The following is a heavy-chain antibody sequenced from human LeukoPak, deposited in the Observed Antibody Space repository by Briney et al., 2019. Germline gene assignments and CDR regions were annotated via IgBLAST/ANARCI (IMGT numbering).Heavy chain of an antibody. Sequence: PGGSLRLSCAASGFTFSGYGMHWVRQAPGKGLEWVALISYDGNNEYYADSVKGRFTISRDNSKNTLYLQMNSLRAEDTAVYYCAKIRDSSGYYSADYWGQGTLVTVSS. CDR2: ISYDGNNE. D-gene: IGHD3-22*01. J-gene: IGHJ4*02. CDR3: AKIRDSSGYYSADY. V-gene: IGHV3-30*18. CDR1: GFTFSGYG.